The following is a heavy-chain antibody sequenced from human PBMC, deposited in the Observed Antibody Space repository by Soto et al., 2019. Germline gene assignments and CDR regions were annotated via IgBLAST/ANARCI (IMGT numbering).Heavy chain of an antibody. CDR2: INYIGST. D-gene: IGHD4-17*01. J-gene: IGHJ4*02. Sequence: PSETLSLTCTVSGGSIGSYYGSWIRQPPGKGLEWIGSINYIGSTNYNPSLKSRVTISIDTSKTQFSLKMNSVTAADTAVYFCGGQDYGAKGYYFENWGQGALVTVSS. CDR3: GGQDYGAKGYYFEN. V-gene: IGHV4-59*05. CDR1: GGSIGSYY.